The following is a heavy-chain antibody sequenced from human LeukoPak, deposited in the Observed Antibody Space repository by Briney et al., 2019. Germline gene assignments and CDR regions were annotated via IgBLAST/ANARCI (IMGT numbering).Heavy chain of an antibody. CDR3: TRAPPGRDGYSEY. Sequence: PGGSLRLSCAASRFTFSTYAMHWVRQAPGEGLEWVSSISDTSTYIYYADSVEGRFTISRDNAKSSLFLQMNSLRAEDTAVYYCTRAPPGRDGYSEYWGQGTVVTVST. D-gene: IGHD5-24*01. CDR1: RFTFSTYA. J-gene: IGHJ1*01. V-gene: IGHV3-21*01. CDR2: ISDTSTYI.